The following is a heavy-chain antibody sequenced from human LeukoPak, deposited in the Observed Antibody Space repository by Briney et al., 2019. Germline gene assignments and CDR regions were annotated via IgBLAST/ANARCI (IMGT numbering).Heavy chain of an antibody. J-gene: IGHJ5*02. Sequence: EPSETLSLTCTVSGGSISSGDYYWSWIRQPPGKGLEWIGYIYYSGSTYYNPSLKSRVTISVDTSKNQFSLKLSSVTAADTAVYYCARLRPARSGSWNWSRAHNWFDPWGQGTLVTVSS. CDR1: GGSISSGDYY. CDR2: IYYSGST. V-gene: IGHV4-30-4*01. CDR3: ARLRPARSGSWNWSRAHNWFDP. D-gene: IGHD2-15*01.